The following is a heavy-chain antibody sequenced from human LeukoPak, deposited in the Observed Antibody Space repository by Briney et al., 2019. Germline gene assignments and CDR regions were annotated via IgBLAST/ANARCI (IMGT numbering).Heavy chain of an antibody. CDR1: GFTFSSYA. J-gene: IGHJ3*02. D-gene: IGHD3-10*01. CDR2: ISGSGGST. V-gene: IGHV3-23*01. Sequence: GGSLRLSCAASGFTFSSYAMSWIRQAPGKGLEWVSAISGSGGSTYYADSVKGRFIISRDNSKSTVYLQMNSLRAEDTAVYYCAKASGVPWADYAFDIWGQGTLVTVSS. CDR3: AKASGVPWADYAFDI.